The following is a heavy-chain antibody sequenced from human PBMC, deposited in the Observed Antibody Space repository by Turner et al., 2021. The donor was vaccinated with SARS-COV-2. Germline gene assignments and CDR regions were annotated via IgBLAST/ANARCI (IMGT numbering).Heavy chain of an antibody. CDR3: VRDQRDSVIWSGYGAFDI. D-gene: IGHD3-3*01. CDR2: INSDGSFT. Sequence: EVQLVESGGGLVQPGGSLRLSCAASGFTFSSYWMHWVRQAPGKGLVWVSHINSDGSFTSYADSVKGRFTISRDNAKNTLYLQMNSLRAEDTAVYYCVRDQRDSVIWSGYGAFDIWGQGTMVTVSS. CDR1: GFTFSSYW. J-gene: IGHJ3*02. V-gene: IGHV3-74*01.